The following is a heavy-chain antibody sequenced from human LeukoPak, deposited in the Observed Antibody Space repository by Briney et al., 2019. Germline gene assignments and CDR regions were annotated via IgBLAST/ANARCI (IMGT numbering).Heavy chain of an antibody. CDR1: DESFSGYY. V-gene: IGHV4-34*01. D-gene: IGHD4-23*01. J-gene: IGHJ4*02. Sequence: SETLSLTCVVYDESFSGYYWSWVRQPPGKGLEWIGEINHSGSTNYNPSLKSRVTISVDTSKNQFSLKLSSVTAADTAVYYCARVPYGGNSVSFDYWGQGTLVTVSS. CDR2: INHSGST. CDR3: ARVPYGGNSVSFDY.